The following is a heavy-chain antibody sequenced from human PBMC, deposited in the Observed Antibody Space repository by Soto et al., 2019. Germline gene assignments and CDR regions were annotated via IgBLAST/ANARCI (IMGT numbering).Heavy chain of an antibody. J-gene: IGHJ4*02. CDR3: ARYYYDSSGYQYYFDY. CDR2: IYYSGST. D-gene: IGHD3-22*01. Sequence: PSETLSLTCTVSGGSISGYYWSWIRQPPGKGLEWIGYIYYSGSTNYNPSLKSRVTISVDTSKNQFSLKLSSVTAADTVVYYCARYYYDSSGYQYYFDYWGQGTLVTVSS. V-gene: IGHV4-59*01. CDR1: GGSISGYY.